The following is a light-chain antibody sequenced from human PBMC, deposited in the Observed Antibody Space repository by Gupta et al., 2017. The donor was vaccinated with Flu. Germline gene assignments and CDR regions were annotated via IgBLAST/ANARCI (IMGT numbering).Light chain of an antibody. J-gene: IGLJ1*01. CDR2: KDS. CDR3: QAWDSSTEV. Sequence: SSELTQPPSVSLSPGQTASITCSGDKLGDNYACWYQQKPGQSPVLVIYKDSKRPSGSTERFSGSNSGNTATLTISGTQDMDEDDYYCQAWDSSTEVFGTGTKVTVL. V-gene: IGLV3-1*01. CDR1: KLGDNY.